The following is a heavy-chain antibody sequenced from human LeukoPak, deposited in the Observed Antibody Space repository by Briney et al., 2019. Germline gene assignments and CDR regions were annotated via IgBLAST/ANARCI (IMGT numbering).Heavy chain of an antibody. CDR1: GFTFSDHY. D-gene: IGHD2-2*01. CDR2: IRYDGSNK. Sequence: GGSLRLSCAASGFTFSDHYMDWVRQAPGKGLEWVAFIRYDGSNKYYADSVKGRFTISRDNSKNTLYLQMNSLRAEDTAVYYCAKLGPYRYCSSTSCQGAAAGPFDYWGQGTLVTVSS. J-gene: IGHJ4*02. V-gene: IGHV3-30*02. CDR3: AKLGPYRYCSSTSCQGAAAGPFDY.